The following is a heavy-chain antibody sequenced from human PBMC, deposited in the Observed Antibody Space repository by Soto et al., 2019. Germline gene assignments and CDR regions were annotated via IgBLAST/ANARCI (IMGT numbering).Heavy chain of an antibody. CDR2: INPSGGST. CDR1: GYTFTSYY. CDR3: AREGSRGFFAMFAFDI. D-gene: IGHD3-10*01. J-gene: IGHJ3*02. V-gene: IGHV1-46*01. Sequence: GASVKVSCTASGYTFTSYYMHWVRQAPGQGLEWMGIINPSGGSTSYAQRFQGRVTMTRDTSTSTVYMELSSLRAEDTVVYYCAREGSRGFFAMFAFDIWGQGTMVTVSS.